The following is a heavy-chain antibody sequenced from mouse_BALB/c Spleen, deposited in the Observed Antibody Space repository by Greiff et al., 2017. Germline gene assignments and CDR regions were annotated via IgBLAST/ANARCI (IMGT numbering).Heavy chain of an antibody. CDR2: ISNGGGST. J-gene: IGHJ4*01. Sequence: EVQLVESGGGLVQPGGSLKLSCAASGFTFSSYTMSWVRQTPEKRLEWVAYISNGGGSTYYPDTVKGRFTISRDNAKNTLYLQMSSLKSEDTAMYYCARDRYYAMDYWGQGTSVTVSS. CDR3: ARDRYYAMDY. CDR1: GFTFSSYT. V-gene: IGHV5-12-2*01.